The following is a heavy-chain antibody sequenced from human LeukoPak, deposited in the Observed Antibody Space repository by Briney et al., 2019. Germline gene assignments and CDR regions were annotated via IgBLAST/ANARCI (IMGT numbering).Heavy chain of an antibody. V-gene: IGHV3-48*03. D-gene: IGHD3-16*02. Sequence: GGSLRLSCAASGFTFSSYEMNWVRQAPGKGLEWVSYISSSGSTIYYADSVEGRFTISRDNAKNSLYLQMNSLRAEDTAVYYCARGALGLRLGELSLYFDYWGQGTLVTVSS. CDR3: ARGALGLRLGELSLYFDY. CDR1: GFTFSSYE. CDR2: ISSSGSTI. J-gene: IGHJ4*02.